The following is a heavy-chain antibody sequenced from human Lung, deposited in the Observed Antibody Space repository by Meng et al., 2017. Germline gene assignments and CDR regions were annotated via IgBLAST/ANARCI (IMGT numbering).Heavy chain of an antibody. V-gene: IGHV3-74*01. CDR1: GFTFTDHW. D-gene: IGHD1-1*01. CDR2: INRDGTKP. J-gene: IGHJ1*01. Sequence: EVQLVESGGVLVPPGGSLSLACAASGFTFTDHWMHWVRQGPGKGLVWVSRINRDGTKPTYADSVKGRFTISRDNAENTLYLQMNNLRAEDTAFYYCTNDRLNHWGQGALVTVSS. CDR3: TNDRLNH.